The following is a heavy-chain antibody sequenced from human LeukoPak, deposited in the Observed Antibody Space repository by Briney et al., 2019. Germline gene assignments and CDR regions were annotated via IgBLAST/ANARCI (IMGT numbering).Heavy chain of an antibody. CDR1: GGSFSNYV. CDR2: IIPMAGMP. D-gene: IGHD3-22*01. J-gene: IGHJ4*02. V-gene: IGHV1-69*04. Sequence: ASVKVSCKSSGGSFSNYVISWVRQAPGQGLEWMGRIIPMAGMPNYAPKLLGRVTITADISTSTAYMELSSLTPDDTAVYYCARQGITMIVATGGWDYWGQGTLVTVSS. CDR3: ARQGITMIVATGGWDY.